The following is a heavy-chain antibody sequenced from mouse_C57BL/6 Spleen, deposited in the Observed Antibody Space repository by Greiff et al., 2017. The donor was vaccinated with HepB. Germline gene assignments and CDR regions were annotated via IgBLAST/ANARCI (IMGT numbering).Heavy chain of an antibody. CDR2: ISDGGSYT. D-gene: IGHD1-1*01. CDR1: GFTFSSYA. Sequence: EVMLVESGGGLVKPGGSLKLSCAASGFTFSSYAMSWVRQTPEKRLEWVATISDGGSYTYYPDNVKGRFTISRDNAKNNLYLQMSHLKSEDTAMYYCATESNWFAYWGQGTLVTVSA. CDR3: ATESNWFAY. J-gene: IGHJ3*01. V-gene: IGHV5-4*03.